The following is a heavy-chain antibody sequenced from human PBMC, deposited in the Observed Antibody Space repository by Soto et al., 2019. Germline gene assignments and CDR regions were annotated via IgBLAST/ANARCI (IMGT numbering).Heavy chain of an antibody. CDR3: VRLGLVGLNGLNNAWFDP. V-gene: IGHV5-51*01. CDR2: IYPGDSDT. Sequence: GESLKISCKGSGYTLTGHWIGWVRQMPGKGLEWMGIIYPGDSDTRYSPSFQGQVTISADESISTAYLQWRSLKASDTAMYYCVRLGLVGLNGLNNAWFDPLGQGTLVTVSS. CDR1: GYTLTGHW. D-gene: IGHD1-26*01. J-gene: IGHJ5*02.